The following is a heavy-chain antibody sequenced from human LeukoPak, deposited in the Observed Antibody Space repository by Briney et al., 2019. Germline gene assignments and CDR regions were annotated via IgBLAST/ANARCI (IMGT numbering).Heavy chain of an antibody. V-gene: IGHV1-18*01. CDR1: GYTFTSYG. CDR3: ARVDGSGDQRINWFDP. D-gene: IGHD7-27*01. CDR2: ISAYNGNT. Sequence: ASVKVSCKASGYTFTSYGISRVRQAPGQGLEWMGWISAYNGNTNYAQKLQGRVTMTTDTSTSTAYMELRSLRSDDTAVYYCARVDGSGDQRINWFDPWGQGTLVTVSS. J-gene: IGHJ5*02.